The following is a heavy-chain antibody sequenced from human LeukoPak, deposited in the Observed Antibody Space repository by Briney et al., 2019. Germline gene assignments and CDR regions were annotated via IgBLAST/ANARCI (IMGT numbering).Heavy chain of an antibody. CDR2: IKSDGSVT. Sequence: GGSLRLSCAASGFTFSSYWMHWVRQAPGEGLVWVSRIKSDGSVTWYADSVKGRFTISRDNAKNTLYLQMNSLRVEDTAVYYCVRKFATGDWGQGTLVTVSS. D-gene: IGHD1-14*01. CDR1: GFTFSSYW. V-gene: IGHV3-74*01. J-gene: IGHJ4*02. CDR3: VRKFATGD.